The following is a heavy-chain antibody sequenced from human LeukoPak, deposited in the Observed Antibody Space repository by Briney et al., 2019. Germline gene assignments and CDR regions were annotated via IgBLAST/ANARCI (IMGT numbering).Heavy chain of an antibody. Sequence: ASVKVSRKASGYTFTSYGISWVRQAPGQGLEWMGWISAYNGNTNYAQKLQGRVTMTTDTSTSTAYMELRSLRSDDTAVYYCARDYYDSSGYYKGLEAFDIWGQGTMVTVSS. V-gene: IGHV1-18*01. CDR2: ISAYNGNT. D-gene: IGHD3-22*01. CDR1: GYTFTSYG. J-gene: IGHJ3*02. CDR3: ARDYYDSSGYYKGLEAFDI.